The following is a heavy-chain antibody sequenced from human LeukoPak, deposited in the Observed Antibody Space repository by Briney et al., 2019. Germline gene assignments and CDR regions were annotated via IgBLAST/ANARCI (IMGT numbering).Heavy chain of an antibody. Sequence: ASVKVSCKASGYTFTSYAMHWVRQAPGQRLEWMGWINAGNGNTKYSQKFQGRVTITRDTSASTAYMELSSLRSEGTAVYYCARGFLSGGYYFDYWGQGTLVTVSS. J-gene: IGHJ4*02. CDR1: GYTFTSYA. CDR3: ARGFLSGGYYFDY. D-gene: IGHD3-3*01. V-gene: IGHV1-3*01. CDR2: INAGNGNT.